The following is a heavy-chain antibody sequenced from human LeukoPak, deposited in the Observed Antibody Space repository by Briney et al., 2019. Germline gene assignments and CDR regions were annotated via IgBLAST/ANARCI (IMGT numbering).Heavy chain of an antibody. CDR1: GGTFTSDA. D-gene: IGHD3/OR15-3a*01. CDR3: ARGGTNDFWKDS. Sequence: GSSVTVSFKASGGTFTSDAISWVRQVPGQGLEWMGGIFPILGPANHAQRFLGRLTITADKSTSTAYMELSSLRSEDTAMYYCARGGTNDFWKDSWGQGTLVTVSS. V-gene: IGHV1-69*06. CDR2: IFPILGPA. J-gene: IGHJ4*02.